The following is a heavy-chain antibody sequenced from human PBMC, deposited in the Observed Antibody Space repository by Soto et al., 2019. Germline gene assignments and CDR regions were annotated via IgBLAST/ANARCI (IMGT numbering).Heavy chain of an antibody. CDR3: ARDSRSYYYDSSGYGNWFDP. Sequence: QVQLVQSGAEVQKPGSSVKVSCKASGGTFSSYAISWVRQAPGQGLEWMGGIIPIFGTANYAQKFQGRVTITADESTSTAYMELSSLRSEDTAVYYCARDSRSYYYDSSGYGNWFDPWGQGTLVTVSS. CDR1: GGTFSSYA. D-gene: IGHD3-22*01. J-gene: IGHJ5*02. V-gene: IGHV1-69*01. CDR2: IIPIFGTA.